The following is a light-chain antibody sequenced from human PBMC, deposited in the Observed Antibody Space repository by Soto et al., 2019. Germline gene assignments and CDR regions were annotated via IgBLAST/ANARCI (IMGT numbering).Light chain of an antibody. J-gene: IGKJ5*01. CDR2: LDS. V-gene: IGKV2-28*01. CDR3: IQALQTPPT. CDR1: QSLLHSNGYNY. Sequence: DIVMTPSPLSMPVTPGEPASISCRSSQSLLHSNGYNYLDWYLQKPGQSPQLLIYLDSNRASGVPDRFSGSGSGTDFTLNISRVEAEDVGVYYCIQALQTPPTFGQGTRLEIK.